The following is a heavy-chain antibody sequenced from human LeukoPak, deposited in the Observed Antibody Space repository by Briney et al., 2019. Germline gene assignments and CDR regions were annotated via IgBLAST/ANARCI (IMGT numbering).Heavy chain of an antibody. CDR3: ARASNLTPMVRGRKGWFDP. CDR1: GGSISSVSSSNYY. Sequence: SETLSLTCTVSGGSISSVSSSNYYWGWIRQPPGKGLDWIGNIHYSGSTFYNPPLKSRVTISVDTSKNQFSLKLRSVSAADTAVYYCARASNLTPMVRGRKGWFDPWGQGTLVTVSS. D-gene: IGHD3-10*01. CDR2: IHYSGST. J-gene: IGHJ5*02. V-gene: IGHV4-39*01.